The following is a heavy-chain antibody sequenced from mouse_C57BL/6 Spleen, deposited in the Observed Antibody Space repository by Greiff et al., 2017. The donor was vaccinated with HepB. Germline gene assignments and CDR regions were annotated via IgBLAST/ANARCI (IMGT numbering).Heavy chain of an antibody. J-gene: IGHJ4*01. CDR2: ISSGGDYI. CDR1: GFTFSSYA. D-gene: IGHD3-2*02. Sequence: EVQLVESGEGLVKPGGSLKLSCAASGFTFSSYAMSWVRQTPEKRLEWVAYISSGGDYIYYADTVKGRFTISRDNARNTLYLQMSSLKSEDTAMYYCTRDGDSSGSKSLYYYAMDYWGQGTSVTVSS. V-gene: IGHV5-9-1*02. CDR3: TRDGDSSGSKSLYYYAMDY.